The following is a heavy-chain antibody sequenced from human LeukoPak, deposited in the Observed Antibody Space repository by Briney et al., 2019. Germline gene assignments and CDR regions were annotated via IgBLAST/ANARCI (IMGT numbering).Heavy chain of an antibody. CDR1: GFTFSDYY. CDR2: ISSSSSYK. D-gene: IGHD3-10*01. Sequence: PGGSLRLSCAASGFTFSDYYMSWIRQAPGKGLEWVSYISSSSSYKNYANSVKGRFTISRDNAKNSLYLQMNSLRAEDTAMYYCARDYYGSGSYAPPDYWGQGTLVTVSS. CDR3: ARDYYGSGSYAPPDY. V-gene: IGHV3-11*06. J-gene: IGHJ4*02.